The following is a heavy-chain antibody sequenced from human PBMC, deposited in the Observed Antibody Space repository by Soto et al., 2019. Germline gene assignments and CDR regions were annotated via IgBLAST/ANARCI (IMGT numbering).Heavy chain of an antibody. Sequence: GSLRLSCAASGFTFSSYAMSWVRQAPGEGLEWVSAISGSGGSTYYADSVKGRFTISRDNSKNTLYLQMNSLRAEDTAVYYCAKDLLYCSSTSCYKFQGMDVWGQGTTVTAP. V-gene: IGHV3-23*01. CDR2: ISGSGGST. CDR1: GFTFSSYA. J-gene: IGHJ6*02. CDR3: AKDLLYCSSTSCYKFQGMDV. D-gene: IGHD2-2*01.